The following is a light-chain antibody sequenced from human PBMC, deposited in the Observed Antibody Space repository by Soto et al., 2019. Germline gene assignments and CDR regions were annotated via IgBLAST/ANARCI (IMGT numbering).Light chain of an antibody. Sequence: EIVMTNSPSTLPVSPGGRPTLSRRASQSISDTLAWYQQKPGQAPGLLIYGASRRATGFPARFSGSGSGTDFTLTIISLQSEDFAVYYCQQYDNWQWTFGQGTKVDIK. CDR2: GAS. V-gene: IGKV3-15*01. J-gene: IGKJ1*01. CDR3: QQYDNWQWT. CDR1: QSISDT.